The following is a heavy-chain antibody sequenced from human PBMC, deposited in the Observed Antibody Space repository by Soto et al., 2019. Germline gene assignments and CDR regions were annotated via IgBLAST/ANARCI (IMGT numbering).Heavy chain of an antibody. J-gene: IGHJ4*02. CDR3: AISLYSGRYLLEGFDY. CDR1: GFTFSTYA. D-gene: IGHD1-26*01. V-gene: IGHV3-23*01. CDR2: IRGSGGTT. Sequence: GGSLRLSCAASGFTFSTYAMSWVRQAPGKGLEWVSAIRGSGGTTYFADSVKGRFTISRDSSKNTLYLQMNSLRAEDTAVYYCAISLYSGRYLLEGFDYWGQGTLVTVSS.